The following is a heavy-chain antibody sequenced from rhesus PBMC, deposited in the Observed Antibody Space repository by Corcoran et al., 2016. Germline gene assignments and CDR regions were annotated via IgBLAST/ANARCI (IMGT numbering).Heavy chain of an antibody. J-gene: IGHJ4*01. CDR2: IGGSSGST. Sequence: QVQLQESGPGLVKPSETLSLTCAVSGYSISSGYGWSWIRQPPGKGLEWIGYIGGSSGSTNYNPSRKSRVTISKDTSKNQFSRKLSSVTAADTAVYYCAGAGGVFAFDYWGQGVLVTVSS. CDR3: AGAGGVFAFDY. CDR1: GYSISSGYG. V-gene: IGHV4-127*01. D-gene: IGHD3-34*01.